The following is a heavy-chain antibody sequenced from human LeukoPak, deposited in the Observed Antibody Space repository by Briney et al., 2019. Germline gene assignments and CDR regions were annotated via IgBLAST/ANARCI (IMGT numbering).Heavy chain of an antibody. D-gene: IGHD3-10*01. J-gene: IGHJ4*02. CDR3: VRGSVVRGSVTSFDY. CDR2: ISYDGINY. V-gene: IGHV3-30-3*01. Sequence: SGGSLRLSCAASGFTFSRYAMHWVRQAPGKGLEWVAIISYDGINYYYADSVKGRFTISRDNSKNTLYLQVNSLRTEDTAVYYCVRGSVVRGSVTSFDYWGQGTLVTVSS. CDR1: GFTFSRYA.